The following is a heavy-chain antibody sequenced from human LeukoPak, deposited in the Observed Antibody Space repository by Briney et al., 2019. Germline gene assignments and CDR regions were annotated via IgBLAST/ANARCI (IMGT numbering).Heavy chain of an antibody. D-gene: IGHD6-6*01. V-gene: IGHV3-23*01. CDR1: GFTFSSYA. Sequence: GGSLRLSCAASGFTFSSYAMSWVRQAPGKGLEWVSAISGSGGSTYYADSVEGRFTISRDNSKNTLYLQMNSLRAEDTAVYYCAKRGAARPNYYYYGMDVWGQGTTVTVSS. CDR2: ISGSGGST. J-gene: IGHJ6*02. CDR3: AKRGAARPNYYYYGMDV.